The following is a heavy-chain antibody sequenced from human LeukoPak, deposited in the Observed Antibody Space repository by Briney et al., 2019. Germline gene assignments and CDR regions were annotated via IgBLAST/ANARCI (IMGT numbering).Heavy chain of an antibody. CDR3: AKGTSVVVTNDAFDI. V-gene: IGHV3-30*18. D-gene: IGHD3-22*01. CDR1: GFTFSSYG. CDR2: ISYDGSNK. Sequence: GGSLRLSCAASGFTFSSYGMHWVRQAPGKGLEWVVVISYDGSNKYYADSVKGRFTISRDNSKNTLYLQMNSLRAEDTAVYYCAKGTSVVVTNDAFDIWGQGTMVTVSS. J-gene: IGHJ3*02.